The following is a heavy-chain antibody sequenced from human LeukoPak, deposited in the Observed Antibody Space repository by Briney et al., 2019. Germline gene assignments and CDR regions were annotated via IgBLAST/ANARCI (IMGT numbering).Heavy chain of an antibody. J-gene: IGHJ4*02. CDR3: ARDKEYYDSSGYTSAVY. D-gene: IGHD3-22*01. Sequence: GASVKVSCKASGGTFSSYAISWVRQAPGQGLEWMGIINPSGGSTSYAQKFQGRVTMTRDTSTSTVYMELSRLRSEDTAVYYCARDKEYYDSSGYTSAVYWGQGTLVTVSS. V-gene: IGHV1-46*01. CDR2: INPSGGST. CDR1: GGTFSSYA.